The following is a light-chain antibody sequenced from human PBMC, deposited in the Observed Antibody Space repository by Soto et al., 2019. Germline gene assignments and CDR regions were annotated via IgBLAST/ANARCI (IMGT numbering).Light chain of an antibody. CDR3: QQYDSYST. J-gene: IGKJ2*01. CDR2: KAS. Sequence: DIQMTQSPSTLSASVGDRVTITCRASQSISSSLAWYQQKPGKAPKLLISKASSLESGVPSRFSGSGSGTEFTLTISSLQPDDFATYYCQQYDSYSTFGQGTKLEIK. CDR1: QSISSS. V-gene: IGKV1-5*03.